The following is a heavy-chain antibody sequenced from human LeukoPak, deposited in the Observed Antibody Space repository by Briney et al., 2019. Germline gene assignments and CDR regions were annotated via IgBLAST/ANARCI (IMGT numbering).Heavy chain of an antibody. J-gene: IGHJ4*02. CDR3: ARYRSSEQSYCGGDCYSSLFDY. Sequence: GASVKVSCKASGYTFTGYYMHWVRQAPGQGLEWMGWINPNSGGTNYAQKFQGRVTMTRDTSISTAYMELSRLRSDDTAVYYCARYRSSEQSYCGGDCYSSLFDYWGQGTLVTVSS. CDR2: INPNSGGT. CDR1: GYTFTGYY. D-gene: IGHD2-21*02. V-gene: IGHV1-2*02.